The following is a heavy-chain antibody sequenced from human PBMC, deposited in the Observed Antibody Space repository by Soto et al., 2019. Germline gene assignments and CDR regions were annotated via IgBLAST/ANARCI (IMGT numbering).Heavy chain of an antibody. CDR1: GFTFSSYA. D-gene: IGHD2-8*01. J-gene: IGHJ4*02. CDR2: ISYDGSNK. V-gene: IGHV3-30-3*01. Sequence: LRLSCAASGFTFSSYAMDWVRQAPGKGLEWVAVISYDGSNKYYADSVKGRFTISRDNSKNTLYLQMNSLRAEDTAVYYCARAPWSARNASSYWGQGTLVTVSS. CDR3: ARAPWSARNASSY.